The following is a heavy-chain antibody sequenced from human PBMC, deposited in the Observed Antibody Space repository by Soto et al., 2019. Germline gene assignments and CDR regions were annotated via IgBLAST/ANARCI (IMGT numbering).Heavy chain of an antibody. CDR1: GFTFSSYG. CDR2: IWYDGSNK. CDR3: ARRIAAAGRGVGYYYMDV. D-gene: IGHD6-13*01. V-gene: IGHV3-33*01. J-gene: IGHJ6*03. Sequence: GGSLRLSCAASGFTFSSYGMHWVRQAPGKGLEWVAVIWYDGSNKYYADSVKGRFTISRDNSKNTLYLQVNSLRAEDTAVYYCARRIAAAGRGVGYYYMDVWGKGTTVTVSS.